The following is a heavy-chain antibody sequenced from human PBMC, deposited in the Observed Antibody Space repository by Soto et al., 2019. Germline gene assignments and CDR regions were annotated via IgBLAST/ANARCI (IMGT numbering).Heavy chain of an antibody. J-gene: IGHJ4*02. CDR1: GGSFKIVSYS. Sequence: LSLTCTVSGGSFKIVSYSWSWIRQPPGKGLEWIGYVYHNGRTSYNPSLKSRVSISMETSKNQFSLNLDSVTAADTAVYFCARDFAYFDSWGKGTLVTVSS. CDR3: ARDFAYFDS. V-gene: IGHV4-61*01. D-gene: IGHD3-3*01. CDR2: VYHNGRT.